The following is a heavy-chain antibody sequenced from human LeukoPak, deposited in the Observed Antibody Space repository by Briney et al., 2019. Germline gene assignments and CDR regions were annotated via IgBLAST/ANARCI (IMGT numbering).Heavy chain of an antibody. Sequence: SETLSLSCTVSAGSISSSYWSWIRQPPGKGLESIGYIYYNGHTNYNPSLKSRVTISVDTSKNQFTLKLSSVTAADTAVYYCATILPVNYYMDVWGKGTTVTVSS. CDR3: ATILPVNYYMDV. D-gene: IGHD2-21*01. J-gene: IGHJ6*03. V-gene: IGHV4-59*01. CDR2: IYYNGHT. CDR1: AGSISSSY.